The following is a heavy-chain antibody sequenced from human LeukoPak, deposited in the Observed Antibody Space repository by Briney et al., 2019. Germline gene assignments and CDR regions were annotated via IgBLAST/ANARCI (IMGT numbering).Heavy chain of an antibody. J-gene: IGHJ6*02. CDR1: GGSFSGYY. D-gene: IGHD3-10*01. Sequence: SETLSLTCAVYGGSFSGYYWSWIRQPPGKGLEWIGYIYYSGSTNYNPSLKSRVTISVDTSKNQFSLKLSSVTAADTAVYYCARDSGVRANYYYYYGMDVWGQGTTVTVSS. V-gene: IGHV4-59*01. CDR2: IYYSGST. CDR3: ARDSGVRANYYYYYGMDV.